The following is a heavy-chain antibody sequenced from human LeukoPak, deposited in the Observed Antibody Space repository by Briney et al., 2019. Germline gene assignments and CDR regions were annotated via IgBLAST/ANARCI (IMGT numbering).Heavy chain of an antibody. D-gene: IGHD4-23*01. CDR2: ISSSSSTI. CDR1: GFTFSSYS. Sequence: GGSLRLSCAASGFTFSSYSMNWVRRAPGKGLEWVSYISSSSSTIYYADSVKGRFTISRDNAKNSLYLQMNSLRAEDTAVYYCAREPYGGNGYWGQGTLVTVSS. V-gene: IGHV3-48*04. CDR3: AREPYGGNGY. J-gene: IGHJ4*02.